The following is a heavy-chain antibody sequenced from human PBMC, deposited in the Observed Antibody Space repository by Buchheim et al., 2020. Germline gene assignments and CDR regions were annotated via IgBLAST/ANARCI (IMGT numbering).Heavy chain of an antibody. J-gene: IGHJ6*02. CDR1: GYSFTSYW. D-gene: IGHD5-12*01. CDR3: ARNLYSGYDFNYYYGMDV. V-gene: IGHV5-51*01. Sequence: EVQLVQSGAEVKKPGESLKISCKGSGYSFTSYWIGWVRQMPGKGLEWRGIIYPGDSDTRYSPSFQGQVTIPADKSISTAYPQWSSLKASDTAMYYCARNLYSGYDFNYYYGMDVWGQGTT. CDR2: IYPGDSDT.